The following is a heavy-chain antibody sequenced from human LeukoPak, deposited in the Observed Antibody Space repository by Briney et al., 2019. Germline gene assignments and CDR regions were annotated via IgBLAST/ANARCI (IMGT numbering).Heavy chain of an antibody. CDR3: AAPPGGYDILTGYYRN. Sequence: GGSLRLSCAASGFTFDDYGMSWVRQVPGKGLEWVSGINWNGGSTGNADSVKGRFTISRDNAKNSLYLQMNSLRAEDTAVYYCAAPPGGYDILTGYYRNWGQGTLVTVSS. J-gene: IGHJ4*02. CDR1: GFTFDDYG. CDR2: INWNGGST. D-gene: IGHD3-9*01. V-gene: IGHV3-20*04.